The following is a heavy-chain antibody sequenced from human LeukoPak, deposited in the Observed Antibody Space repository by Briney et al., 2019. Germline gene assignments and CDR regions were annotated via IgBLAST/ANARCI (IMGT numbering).Heavy chain of an antibody. D-gene: IGHD1-26*01. CDR1: GFSISTFW. V-gene: IGHV3-7*01. CDR3: ARDVGGSLDY. CDR2: IKEDESAK. J-gene: IGHJ4*02. Sequence: PGGSLRLSCAASGFSISTFWMAWVRQAPGKGLEWVANIKEDESAKHQADSVKGRFTIFRDNAQNSVYLQMSSLRGEDTAVYYCARDVGGSLDYWGQGTLVTVSS.